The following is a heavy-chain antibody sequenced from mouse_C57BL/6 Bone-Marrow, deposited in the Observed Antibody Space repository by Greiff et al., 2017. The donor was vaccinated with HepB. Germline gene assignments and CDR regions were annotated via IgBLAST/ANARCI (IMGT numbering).Heavy chain of an antibody. V-gene: IGHV14-4*01. CDR2: IDPEKGDT. CDR1: GFNIKDDY. D-gene: IGHD1-1*01. CDR3: TTNYGSSYHFDY. J-gene: IGHJ2*01. Sequence: VHVKQSGAELVRPGASVKLSCTASGFNIKDDYMHWVKQRPEQGLEWIGWIDPEKGDTEYASKFQGKATITADTSSNTAYLQLSSLTSEDTAVYYCTTNYGSSYHFDYWGQGTTLTVSS.